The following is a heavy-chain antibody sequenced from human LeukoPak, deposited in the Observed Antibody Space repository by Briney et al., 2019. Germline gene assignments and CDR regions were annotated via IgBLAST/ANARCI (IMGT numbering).Heavy chain of an antibody. CDR2: INPSGGST. CDR1: GYTFTSYY. Sequence: GASVKVSCKASGYTFTSYYMHWVRQAPGQGVEWMGIINPSGGSTSYAQKFQGRVTMTRDTSTSTVYMELSSLRSEDTAGYNCAIRIAGDAFDIWGQGTMVTVSS. J-gene: IGHJ3*02. CDR3: AIRIAGDAFDI. D-gene: IGHD6-13*01. V-gene: IGHV1-46*01.